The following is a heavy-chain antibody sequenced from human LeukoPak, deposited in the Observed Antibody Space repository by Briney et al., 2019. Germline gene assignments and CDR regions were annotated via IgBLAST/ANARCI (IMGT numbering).Heavy chain of an antibody. D-gene: IGHD1-26*01. J-gene: IGHJ3*02. CDR1: GFTFRAYS. CDR3: AKDTRAIVGSAHNAFDI. CDR2: ISSSSSKI. V-gene: IGHV3-21*04. Sequence: GGSLRLSCAASGFTFRAYSMNWVRQTPGKGLEWVSSISSSSSKIYYADSVKGRFTISRDNAKNSLNLQMNSLRAEDTALYYCAKDTRAIVGSAHNAFDIWGQGTMVTVSS.